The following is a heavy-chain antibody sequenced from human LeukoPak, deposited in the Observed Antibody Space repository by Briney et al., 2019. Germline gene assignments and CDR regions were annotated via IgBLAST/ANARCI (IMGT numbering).Heavy chain of an antibody. CDR3: ARGLTA. J-gene: IGHJ4*02. D-gene: IGHD2-21*02. CDR1: GGSISSSGYY. CDR2: INHSGST. Sequence: SETLSLTCTVSGGSISSSGYYWSWIRQPPGKGLEWIGEINHSGSTNYNPSLKSRVTISVDTSKNQFSLKLSSVTAADTAVYYCARGLTAWGQGTLVTVSS. V-gene: IGHV4-39*07.